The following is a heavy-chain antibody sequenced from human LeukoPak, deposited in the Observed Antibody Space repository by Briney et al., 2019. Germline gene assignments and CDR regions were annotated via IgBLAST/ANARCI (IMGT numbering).Heavy chain of an antibody. V-gene: IGHV1-24*01. J-gene: IGHJ4*02. D-gene: IGHD6-13*01. CDR3: ATFSSSFNYFDY. CDR2: FDPEDGET. CDR1: VYTLTELS. Sequence: GASVNVSCKVSVYTLTELSMHWVRQAPGKGREWMGGFDPEDGETIYAQKFHGSVTMTEDTSTDTAYMELSSLRSEDTAVYYCATFSSSFNYFDYWGQGTLVTVSS.